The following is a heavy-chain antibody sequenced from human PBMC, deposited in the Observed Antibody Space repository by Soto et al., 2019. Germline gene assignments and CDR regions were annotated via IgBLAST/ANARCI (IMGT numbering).Heavy chain of an antibody. J-gene: IGHJ6*02. Sequence: QLQLQESGPGLVKPSETLSLTCTVSGGSISSSSYYWGWIRQPPGKGLEWIGSIYYSGSTYYNPSLKSRVTISVDTSKNQFSLKLSSVSAADTAVYYCARSILELGAGYYYGMDVWGQGTTVTVSS. D-gene: IGHD1-7*01. V-gene: IGHV4-39*01. CDR3: ARSILELGAGYYYGMDV. CDR2: IYYSGST. CDR1: GGSISSSSYY.